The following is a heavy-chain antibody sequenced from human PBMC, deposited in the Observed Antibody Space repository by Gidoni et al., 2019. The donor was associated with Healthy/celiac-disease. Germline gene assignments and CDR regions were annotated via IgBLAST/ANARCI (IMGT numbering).Heavy chain of an antibody. CDR1: GYTFTSYG. J-gene: IGHJ5*02. CDR2: ISAYNGNT. CDR3: ARDKGYCSSTSCYGNWFDP. V-gene: IGHV1-18*01. D-gene: IGHD2-2*01. Sequence: QVQLVQSGAEVKKPGASVKVSCKASGYTFTSYGISWVRQAPGQGLEWMGWISAYNGNTNYAQKLQGRVTMTTDTSTSTAYMELRSLRSDDTAVYYCARDKGYCSSTSCYGNWFDPWGQGTLVTVSS.